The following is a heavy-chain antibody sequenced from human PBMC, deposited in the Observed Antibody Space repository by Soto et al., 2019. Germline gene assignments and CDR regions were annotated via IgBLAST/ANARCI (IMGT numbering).Heavy chain of an antibody. D-gene: IGHD2-15*01. J-gene: IGHJ5*02. CDR1: GYSFTSYW. Sequence: EVQLVQSGAEVKKPGESLKISCKGSGYSFTSYWIGWVRQMPGKGLEWMGIIYPGDSDTRYSPSFQGQVTISADKSISTAYLQWSSLKASETAMYYCARHEERSRRYCSGGSCYSESNWFDPWGQGTLVTVSS. CDR3: ARHEERSRRYCSGGSCYSESNWFDP. V-gene: IGHV5-51*01. CDR2: IYPGDSDT.